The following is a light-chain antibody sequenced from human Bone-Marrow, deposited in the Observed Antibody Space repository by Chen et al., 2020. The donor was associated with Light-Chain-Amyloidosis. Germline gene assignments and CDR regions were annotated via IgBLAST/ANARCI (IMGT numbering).Light chain of an antibody. CDR2: RDT. J-gene: IGLJ2*01. CDR3: QSADSSGTYEVR. V-gene: IGLV3-25*03. Sequence: SYELTQPPSVSVSPGQTARITCSGDDLPTKYAYCYQQKPGQAPVLVIHRDTERPSGISERFSGSSSWTTATLTISGVQAEDEADYHCQSADSSGTYEVRFGGGTKLTVL. CDR1: DLPTKY.